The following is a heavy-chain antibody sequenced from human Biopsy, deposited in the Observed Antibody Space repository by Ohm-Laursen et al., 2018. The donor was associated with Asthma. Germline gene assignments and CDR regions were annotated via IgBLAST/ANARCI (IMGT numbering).Heavy chain of an antibody. D-gene: IGHD2-2*01. Sequence: PVKNSCKIPGGTLQNLFIRWVRQAPGQGVLWVGGDKPVFGTTTYPQKFQDRVTITADDSTSTVYMELSSLRSEDTAVYYCARKAGSCISRTCYSLDFWGQGTLVTVSS. CDR2: DKPVFGTT. J-gene: IGHJ4*02. CDR3: ARKAGSCISRTCYSLDF. CDR1: GGTLQNLF. V-gene: IGHV1-69*01.